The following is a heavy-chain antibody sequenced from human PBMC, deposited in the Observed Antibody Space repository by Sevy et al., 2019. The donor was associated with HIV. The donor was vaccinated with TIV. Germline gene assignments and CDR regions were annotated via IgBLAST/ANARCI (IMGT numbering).Heavy chain of an antibody. V-gene: IGHV3-21*01. CDR2: ISSASSYI. D-gene: IGHD3-10*01. Sequence: GGSLRLSCTASGFTFNYHFMNWVRQVPGKGLEWVSYISSASSYINYSDSVKGRFTISRDNAKNLVFLEMNNLRPEDTAVYFCARGDYYGSLYYFDYWGQGTLVTVSS. J-gene: IGHJ4*02. CDR1: GFTFNYHF. CDR3: ARGDYYGSLYYFDY.